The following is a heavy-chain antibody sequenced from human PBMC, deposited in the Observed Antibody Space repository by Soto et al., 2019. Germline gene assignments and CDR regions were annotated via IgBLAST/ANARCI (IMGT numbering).Heavy chain of an antibody. D-gene: IGHD2-15*01. CDR2: INPSGGST. Sequence: ASVKVSCKASGYTFTSYYMHWVRQAPGQGLEWMGIINPSGGSTSYAQKFQGRVTMTRDTSTSTVYMELSSLRSEDTAVYYCATPQRYCSGGSCYGFDYWGQGTLVTVSS. CDR3: ATPQRYCSGGSCYGFDY. V-gene: IGHV1-46*03. J-gene: IGHJ4*02. CDR1: GYTFTSYY.